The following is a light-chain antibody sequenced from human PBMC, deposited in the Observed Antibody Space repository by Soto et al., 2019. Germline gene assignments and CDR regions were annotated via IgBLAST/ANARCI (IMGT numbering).Light chain of an antibody. J-gene: IGKJ1*01. CDR3: QQSYSTPQT. CDR1: QSISSY. CDR2: AAS. Sequence: DIQMTQSPSSLSASVGDRVTITCRASQSISSYLNCYQQKPGKAPKLLIYAASSLQSGVPSRFSGSGSGTEFTLTISSLQPEDFATYYCQQSYSTPQTFGQGTKVEIK. V-gene: IGKV1-39*01.